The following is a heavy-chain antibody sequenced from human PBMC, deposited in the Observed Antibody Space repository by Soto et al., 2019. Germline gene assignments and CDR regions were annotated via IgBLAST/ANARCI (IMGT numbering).Heavy chain of an antibody. CDR2: IYYSGST. CDR3: ARAPQGIFGVVPH. CDR1: GGSISSGGYY. V-gene: IGHV4-31*03. Sequence: SETLSLTCTVSGGSISSGGYYLSWIRQHPGKGLERIGYIYYSGSTYYNPSLKSRVTISVDTSNNQFSLKLSSVTAADTAVYYCARAPQGIFGVVPHWGQGTLVTVSS. J-gene: IGHJ4*02. D-gene: IGHD3-3*01.